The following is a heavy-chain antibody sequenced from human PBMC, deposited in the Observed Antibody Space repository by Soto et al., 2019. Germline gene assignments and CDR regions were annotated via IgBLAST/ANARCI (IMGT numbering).Heavy chain of an antibody. V-gene: IGHV1-24*01. Sequence: ASVTVSCTVSVYTLTELSIHWVRQAPRKGLEWMGGFDPEDGETIYAQKFQGRVTMTEDTSTDTAYMELSSLRSEDTAVYYCAAIRFLEWLWDYYYYGMDVWGQGTTVTVSS. J-gene: IGHJ6*02. CDR3: AAIRFLEWLWDYYYYGMDV. CDR1: VYTLTELS. D-gene: IGHD3-3*01. CDR2: FDPEDGET.